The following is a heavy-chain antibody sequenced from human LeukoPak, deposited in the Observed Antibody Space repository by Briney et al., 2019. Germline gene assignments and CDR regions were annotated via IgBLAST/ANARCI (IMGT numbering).Heavy chain of an antibody. CDR2: IYHSGST. Sequence: SETLSLXCTVSGGSISSGDYYWSWIRQPPVKGLEWIGYIYHSGSTYYNPSLKSRVTISVDTSKNQFSLKLSSVTAADTAVYYCARVGYYYDSSGYYTYFDYWGQGTLVTVSS. CDR1: GGSISSGDYY. D-gene: IGHD3-22*01. V-gene: IGHV4-30-4*08. CDR3: ARVGYYYDSSGYYTYFDY. J-gene: IGHJ4*02.